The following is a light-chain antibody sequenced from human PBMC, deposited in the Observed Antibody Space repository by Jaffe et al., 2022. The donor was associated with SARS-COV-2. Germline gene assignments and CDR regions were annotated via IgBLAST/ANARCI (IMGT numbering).Light chain of an antibody. V-gene: IGKV2-28*01. CDR3: MQALQSPWT. J-gene: IGKJ1*01. Sequence: DTVMTQSPLFLPVAPGEPASISCRSSQSLTHTNGYNFLNWYLQKAGQSPQLLIHLGSNRASGVPDRFSGSGSGTDFTLKISRVEAEDVGVYYCMQALQSPWTFGQGTKVEIK. CDR1: QSLTHTNGYNF. CDR2: LGS.